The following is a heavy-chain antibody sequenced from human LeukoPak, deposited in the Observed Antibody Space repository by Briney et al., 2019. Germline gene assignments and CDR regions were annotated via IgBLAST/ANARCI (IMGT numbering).Heavy chain of an antibody. CDR3: ARVAAAGTSPFYYYYMDV. Sequence: PGGSLRLSCAASGFTVSSNYMSWVRQAPGKGLEWVSVIYSGGSTYYADSVKGRFTISRDNSKNTLYLQMNSLRAEDTAVYYCARVAAAGTSPFYYYYMDVWGKGTTVTIS. CDR1: GFTVSSNY. D-gene: IGHD6-13*01. V-gene: IGHV3-53*01. J-gene: IGHJ6*03. CDR2: IYSGGST.